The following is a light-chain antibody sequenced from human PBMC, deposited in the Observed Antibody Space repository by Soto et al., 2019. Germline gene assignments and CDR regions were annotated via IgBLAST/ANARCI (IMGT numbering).Light chain of an antibody. CDR1: QSVSSY. CDR2: DAS. V-gene: IGKV3-11*01. Sequence: QSPSALSVYKGERATLSCRASQSVSSYLAWYQQKPGQAPRLLIFDASNRATGIPARFSGSGSGTDFTLTISSLEPEDFAVYYCQQRSNWPIPFGQGTLLEVK. J-gene: IGKJ5*01. CDR3: QQRSNWPIP.